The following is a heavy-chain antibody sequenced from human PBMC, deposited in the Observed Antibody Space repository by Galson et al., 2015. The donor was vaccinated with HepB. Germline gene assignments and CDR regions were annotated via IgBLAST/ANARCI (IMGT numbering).Heavy chain of an antibody. V-gene: IGHV3-30*03. CDR1: GFSFTSYA. Sequence: SLRLSCAASGFSFTSYALHWVRQTPGKGLEWVAVISYDGTKKYYLDSVKGRFTISRDNSKNTVELRMSSLRPEDTAVYYCLRDVQWFGEYARGDGHYWGQGTPVTVS. CDR3: LRDVQWFGEYARGDGHY. J-gene: IGHJ4*01. D-gene: IGHD3-10*01. CDR2: ISYDGTKK.